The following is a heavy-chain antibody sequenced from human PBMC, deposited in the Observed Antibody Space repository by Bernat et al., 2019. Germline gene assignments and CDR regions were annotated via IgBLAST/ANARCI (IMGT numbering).Heavy chain of an antibody. CDR3: ARSIAATYWYFDL. CDR1: GFTVSSNY. J-gene: IGHJ2*01. CDR2: IYSGGST. V-gene: IGHV3-66*01. D-gene: IGHD2-15*01. Sequence: VQLVESGGGVVQPGRSLRLSCAASGFTVSSNYMSWVRQAPGKGLEWVSVIYSGGSTYYADSVKGRFTISRDNSKNTLYLQMNSLRAEDTAVYYCARSIAATYWYFDLWGRGTLVTVSS.